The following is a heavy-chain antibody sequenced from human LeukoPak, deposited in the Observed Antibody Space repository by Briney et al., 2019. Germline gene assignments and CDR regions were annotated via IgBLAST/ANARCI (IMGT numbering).Heavy chain of an antibody. V-gene: IGHV3-30-3*01. CDR1: GIIFSDYW. CDR3: AREKYSNYVVDY. D-gene: IGHD4-4*01. CDR2: ISYDGSNK. Sequence: PGGSLRLSCTASGIIFSDYWMTWVRQAPGKGLEWVAVISYDGSNKYYADSVKGRFTISRDNSKNTLYLQMNSLRAEDTAVYYCAREKYSNYVVDYWGQGTLVTVSS. J-gene: IGHJ4*02.